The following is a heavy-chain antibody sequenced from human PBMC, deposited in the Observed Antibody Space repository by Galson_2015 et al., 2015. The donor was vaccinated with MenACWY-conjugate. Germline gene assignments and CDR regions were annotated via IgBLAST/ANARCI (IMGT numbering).Heavy chain of an antibody. D-gene: IGHD6-6*01. CDR2: IWYDGSNK. J-gene: IGHJ2*01. Sequence: KGLEWVAVIWYDGSNKYYADSVKGRFTISRDNSKSTLYLQMNSLRAEDTAVYYCARDPSFEEQLVLKRANWYFGLWGRGTLVTVSS. CDR3: ARDPSFEEQLVLKRANWYFGL. V-gene: IGHV3-33*01.